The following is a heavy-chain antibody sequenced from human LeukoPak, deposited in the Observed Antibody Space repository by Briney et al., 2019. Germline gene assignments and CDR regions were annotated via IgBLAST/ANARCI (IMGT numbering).Heavy chain of an antibody. V-gene: IGHV1-58*01. CDR3: AADQAPTDPYMWVDP. J-gene: IGHJ5*02. Sequence: TSVKVPCKASGFTFSDSAVQWVRQARGQSPEWIGYIVVGSGSTVYAQKSQQRVTMTRDLSTYTAYMELSSLRSEDTAVYYCAADQAPTDPYMWVDPWGQETQVIVSS. CDR1: GFTFSDSA. D-gene: IGHD2-21*02. CDR2: IVVGSGST.